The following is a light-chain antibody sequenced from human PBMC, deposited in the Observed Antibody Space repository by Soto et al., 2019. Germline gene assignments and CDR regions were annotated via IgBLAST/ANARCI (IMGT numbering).Light chain of an antibody. CDR3: QQYNSFST. V-gene: IGKV1-5*01. J-gene: IGKJ1*01. CDR1: QSLSTW. Sequence: DIQMTQSPSTLSASVGDRVTITCRASQSLSTWLDWFQQKPGKAPKLLIYDASSLQSGVPSRFSGSGSGTEFTLTISSLQPDDFATYYCQQYNSFSTFGQGTKVEI. CDR2: DAS.